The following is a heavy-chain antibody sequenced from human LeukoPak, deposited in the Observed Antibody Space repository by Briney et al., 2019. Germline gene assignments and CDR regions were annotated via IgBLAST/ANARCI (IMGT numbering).Heavy chain of an antibody. CDR3: ARGRSGSYGFFDY. V-gene: IGHV3-74*03. CDR1: GFTFSTSW. D-gene: IGHD3-10*01. J-gene: IGHJ4*02. CDR2: IDSDGSRI. Sequence: GGSLRLSCEGSGFTFSTSWMHWVRQAPGKGLVWVSRIDSDGSRITYAASVKGRFTISRDNAKNTVYLQMNSLRAEDTAVYYCARGRSGSYGFFDYGSLGNLVTVSS.